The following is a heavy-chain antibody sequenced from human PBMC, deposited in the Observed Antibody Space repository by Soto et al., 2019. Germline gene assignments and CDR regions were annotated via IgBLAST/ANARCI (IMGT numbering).Heavy chain of an antibody. CDR3: ARSPYYYGSGSYH. J-gene: IGHJ5*02. CDR1: GGSISSGGYF. CDR2: IYYSGST. V-gene: IGHV4-31*03. D-gene: IGHD3-10*01. Sequence: SETLSLTCTVSGGSISSGGYFWSWIRQHPGKGLEWIGYIYYSGSTYYNPSLKSRVTISVDTSKNQFSLKLSSVTAADTAVYYCARSPYYYGSGSYHWGQGTLVTVSS.